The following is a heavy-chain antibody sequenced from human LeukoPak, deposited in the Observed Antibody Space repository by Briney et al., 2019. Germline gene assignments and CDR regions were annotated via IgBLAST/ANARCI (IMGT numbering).Heavy chain of an antibody. V-gene: IGHV4-59*12. D-gene: IGHD3-22*01. Sequence: SETLSLXCTVSGGSISSYYWSWIRQPPGKALEWIGYIYYSGSTNYNPSLKSRVTISVDTSKNQFSLKLSSVTAADTAVYYCARGSLLYYYDSSGYSDYWGQGTLVTVSS. J-gene: IGHJ4*02. CDR1: GGSISSYY. CDR3: ARGSLLYYYDSSGYSDY. CDR2: IYYSGST.